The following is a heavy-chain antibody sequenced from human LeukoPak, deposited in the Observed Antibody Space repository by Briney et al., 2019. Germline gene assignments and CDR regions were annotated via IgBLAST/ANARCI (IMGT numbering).Heavy chain of an antibody. CDR3: ARGPSYGSAEPIAH. J-gene: IGHJ4*02. Sequence: PSETLSLTCNVSGGSISSYYWSWIRQPAGEGLEWIGRIYNSGNTDYNPSLKSRVTMSVDTSKNQFSLKLSSVTAADTAVYYCARGPSYGSAEPIAHWGQGTLVTVSS. CDR1: GGSISSYY. V-gene: IGHV4-4*07. D-gene: IGHD3-10*01. CDR2: IYNSGNT.